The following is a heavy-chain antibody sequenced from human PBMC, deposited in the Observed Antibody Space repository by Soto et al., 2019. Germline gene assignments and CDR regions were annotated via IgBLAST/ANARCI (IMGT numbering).Heavy chain of an antibody. Sequence: EVQLVESGGGSIQTGGSLRLSCAASGFTFSSYNMNWVRQAPGKGLEWISYISSTGSTTYYADSVKGRFTTSRDNAKNSLFLQMNSLIDEDTAVYYCAREARGFDYWGQGTLVTVCS. D-gene: IGHD3-10*01. CDR3: AREARGFDY. V-gene: IGHV3-48*02. CDR2: ISSTGSTT. CDR1: GFTFSSYN. J-gene: IGHJ4*02.